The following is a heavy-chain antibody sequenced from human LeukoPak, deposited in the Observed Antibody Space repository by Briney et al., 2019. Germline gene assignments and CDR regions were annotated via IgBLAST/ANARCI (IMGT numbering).Heavy chain of an antibody. CDR1: GGTFSSYA. D-gene: IGHD2-2*01. CDR2: IIPIFGTA. CDR3: AREGPSYCSSTSCYGANYYYMDV. J-gene: IGHJ6*03. V-gene: IGHV1-69*01. Sequence: GPSVKVSCKASGGTFSSYAISWVRQAPGQGLEWMGGIIPIFGTANYAQKFQGRVTITADESTSTAYMELSSLRSEDTAVYYCAREGPSYCSSTSCYGANYYYMDVWGKGTTVTVSS.